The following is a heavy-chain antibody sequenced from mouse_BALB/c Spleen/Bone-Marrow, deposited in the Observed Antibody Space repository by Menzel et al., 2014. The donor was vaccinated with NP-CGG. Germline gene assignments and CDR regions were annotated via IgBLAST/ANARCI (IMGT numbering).Heavy chain of an antibody. J-gene: IGHJ1*01. CDR1: GFTFTDYY. CDR2: IRNKANGYTT. D-gene: IGHD2-4*01. Sequence: DVMLVESGGGLVQPGGSLRLSCATSGFTFTDYYMSWVRQPPGKALVWLGFIRNKANGYTTEYSASVKGRFTISRDNSQSVLYLQMNTLRAEDSATYYCAREIINDYHWYFDVWGAGTTVTVSS. V-gene: IGHV7-3*02. CDR3: AREIINDYHWYFDV.